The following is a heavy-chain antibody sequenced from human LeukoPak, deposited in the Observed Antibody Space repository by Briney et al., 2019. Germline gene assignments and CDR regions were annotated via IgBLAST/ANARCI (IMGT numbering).Heavy chain of an antibody. CDR1: GFTFHEYG. D-gene: IGHD3-10*01. CDR2: ISWNSGNI. V-gene: IGHV3-9*01. Sequence: PAGGSLRLSCAASGFTFHEYGMPWVRQAPGKGLEWVSGISWNSGNIGYADSVKGRFTISRDNAKNSLYLQMNSLRVEDTALYFCAKDIEAGYYYGVDVWGQGTTVIVSS. CDR3: AKDIEAGYYYGVDV. J-gene: IGHJ6*02.